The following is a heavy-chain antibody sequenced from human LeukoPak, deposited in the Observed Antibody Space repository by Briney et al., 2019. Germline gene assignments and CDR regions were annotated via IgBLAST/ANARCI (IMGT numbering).Heavy chain of an antibody. V-gene: IGHV3-53*01. J-gene: IGHJ5*02. CDR2: IYSGGST. CDR1: GFTFSSYA. CDR3: ARGLPRGAAAGTLDP. D-gene: IGHD6-13*01. Sequence: GGSLRLSCAASGFTFSSYAIHWVRQAPGKGLEWVSVIYSGGSTYYADSVKGRFTISRDNSKNTLYLQMNSLRAEDTAVYYCARGLPRGAAAGTLDPWGQGTLVTVSS.